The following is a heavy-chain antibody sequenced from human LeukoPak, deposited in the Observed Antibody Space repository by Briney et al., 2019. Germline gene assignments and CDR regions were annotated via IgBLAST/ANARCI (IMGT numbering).Heavy chain of an antibody. CDR1: GFTFNSYA. D-gene: IGHD1-26*01. CDR3: AKDSNYSGNYKAFDI. CDR2: ISGSGGST. J-gene: IGHJ3*02. Sequence: PGGSLRLSCAASGFTFNSYAMSWVRQAPGKGLEWVSGISGSGGSTNYADSVKGRFTISRDNSKNTLYLQMNSLRAEDTAVYYCAKDSNYSGNYKAFDIWGQGTMVTVSS. V-gene: IGHV3-23*01.